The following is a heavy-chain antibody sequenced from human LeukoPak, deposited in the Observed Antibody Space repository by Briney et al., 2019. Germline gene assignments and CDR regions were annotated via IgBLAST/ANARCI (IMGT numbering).Heavy chain of an antibody. CDR1: GGSISSYY. J-gene: IGHJ3*02. D-gene: IGHD2-2*01. Sequence: KPSETLSLTCTVSGGSISSYYWSWIRQPPGKGLEWIGYIYYSGSTNYNPSLKSRVTISVDTSKNQFSLKLSSVTAADTAVYYCATYCSSTSCYSGAFDIWGQGTKVTVSS. V-gene: IGHV4-59*01. CDR2: IYYSGST. CDR3: ATYCSSTSCYSGAFDI.